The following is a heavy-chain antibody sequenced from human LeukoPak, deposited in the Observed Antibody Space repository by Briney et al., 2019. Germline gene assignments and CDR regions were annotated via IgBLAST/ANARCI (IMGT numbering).Heavy chain of an antibody. CDR1: GCTFTGYY. Sequence: SVKVSCKASGCTFTGYYMHWVRQAPGQGLEWMGWINPNSGGTNYAQKFQGRVTMTRDTSISTAYMELSRLRSDDTAVYYCARDVWSGYWYFDYWGQGTLVTVSS. J-gene: IGHJ4*02. D-gene: IGHD3-3*01. CDR2: INPNSGGT. CDR3: ARDVWSGYWYFDY. V-gene: IGHV1-2*02.